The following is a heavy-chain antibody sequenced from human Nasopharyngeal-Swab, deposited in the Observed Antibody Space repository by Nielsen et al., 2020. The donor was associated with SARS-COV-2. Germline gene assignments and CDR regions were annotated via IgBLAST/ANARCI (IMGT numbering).Heavy chain of an antibody. Sequence: GGSLRLSCAASGFTFSSYEMNWVRQAPGKGLEWVSYISSSGSTIYYADSVKGRFTISRDNVKNSLYLQMNSLRAEDMAVYYCAPSSGWYYFDYWGQGTLVTVSS. J-gene: IGHJ4*02. CDR1: GFTFSSYE. V-gene: IGHV3-48*03. D-gene: IGHD6-19*01. CDR2: ISSSGSTI. CDR3: APSSGWYYFDY.